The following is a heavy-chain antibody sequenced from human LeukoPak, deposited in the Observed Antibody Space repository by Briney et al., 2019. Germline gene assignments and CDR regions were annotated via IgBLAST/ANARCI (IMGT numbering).Heavy chain of an antibody. CDR1: GFTFSTYN. V-gene: IGHV3-21*01. D-gene: IGHD5-18*01. J-gene: IGHJ4*02. CDR3: ARRASTERGHSYGLDY. Sequence: AGGSLRLSCAASGFTFSTYNMNWVRQAPGKGLEWVSSITSSSSYIYYADSVKGRFTISRDNAKNSLYLQMNSLRAEDTAVYYCARRASTERGHSYGLDYWGQGTLVTVSS. CDR2: ITSSSSYI.